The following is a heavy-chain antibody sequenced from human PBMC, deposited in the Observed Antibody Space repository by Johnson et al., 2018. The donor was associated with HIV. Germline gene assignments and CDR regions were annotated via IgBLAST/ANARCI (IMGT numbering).Heavy chain of an antibody. D-gene: IGHD1-1*01. J-gene: IGHJ3*02. Sequence: QVHLVAPGGALVQPGPSPILSRPPSRPTFRSYHIHRVCQALGNGLVRAAVIPYDGSTKSYAASVKAPFTISRDNSKNTLHLQMNSLGTDDTAVYYCARGMGLQLGNALDIWGQGTMVTVSS. CDR3: ARGMGLQLGNALDI. CDR1: RPTFRSYH. CDR2: IPYDGSTK. V-gene: IGHV3-30*01.